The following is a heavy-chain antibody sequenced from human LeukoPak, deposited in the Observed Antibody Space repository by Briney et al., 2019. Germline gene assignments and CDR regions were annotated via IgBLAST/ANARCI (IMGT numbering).Heavy chain of an antibody. J-gene: IGHJ4*02. CDR1: GFTFSSYA. D-gene: IGHD4-17*01. CDR3: AKGGVYGDYYFDY. CDR2: FSGSGGGT. Sequence: GGSLRLSCEASGFTFSSYAMSWVRQAPGKGLEWVSTFSGSGGGTYYADSVKGRFTISGDNSKNTVYLQMNSLRAEDTALYYCAKGGVYGDYYFDYWGQGTLVTVSS. V-gene: IGHV3-23*01.